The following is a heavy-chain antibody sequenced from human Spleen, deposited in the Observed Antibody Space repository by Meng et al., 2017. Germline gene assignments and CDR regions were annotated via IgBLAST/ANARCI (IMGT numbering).Heavy chain of an antibody. Sequence: GGSLRLSCAASGFTFSSSTINWVRQAPGKGLEWVSFIGSSSSFIYYADSVKGRFPISGDNAKNSLFLQMNSLRAEDTAVYYCARLDFWSGFQAFDIWGQGTMVTVSS. CDR3: ARLDFWSGFQAFDI. J-gene: IGHJ3*02. CDR2: IGSSSSFI. D-gene: IGHD3-3*01. V-gene: IGHV3-21*01. CDR1: GFTFSSST.